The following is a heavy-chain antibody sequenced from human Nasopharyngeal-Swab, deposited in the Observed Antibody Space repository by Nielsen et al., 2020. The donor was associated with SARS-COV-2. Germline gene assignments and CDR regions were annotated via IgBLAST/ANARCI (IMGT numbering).Heavy chain of an antibody. V-gene: IGHV3-48*02. CDR2: ISSSSSTI. CDR3: ARVRYSSGWSLGY. D-gene: IGHD6-19*01. J-gene: IGHJ4*02. Sequence: WIRQPPGKGLEWVSYISSSSSTIYYADSVKGRFTISRDNAKNSLYLQMNSLRDEDTAVYYCARVRYSSGWSLGYWGQGTLVTVSS.